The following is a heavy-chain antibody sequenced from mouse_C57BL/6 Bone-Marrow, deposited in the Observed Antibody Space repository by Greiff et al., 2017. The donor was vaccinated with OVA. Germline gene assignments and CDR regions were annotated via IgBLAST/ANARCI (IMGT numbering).Heavy chain of an antibody. D-gene: IGHD6-5*01. V-gene: IGHV5-4*01. CDR2: ISDGGSYT. CDR1: GFTFSSYA. Sequence: EVQRVESGGGLVKPGGSLKLSCAASGFTFSSYAMSWVRQTPEKRLEWVATISDGGSYTYYPDNVKGRFTISRDNAKNNLYLQMSHLKSEDTAMYYCARNRRCRFMDYWGQGTSVTVSS. J-gene: IGHJ4*01. CDR3: ARNRRCRFMDY.